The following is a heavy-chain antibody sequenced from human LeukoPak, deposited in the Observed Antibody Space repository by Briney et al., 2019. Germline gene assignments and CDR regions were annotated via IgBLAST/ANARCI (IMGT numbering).Heavy chain of an antibody. V-gene: IGHV3-48*04. CDR3: ATNNWGYAFDI. CDR2: ISSSSRTI. CDR1: GFTFSSYA. J-gene: IGHJ3*02. Sequence: PGGSLRLSCAASGFTFSSYAKNWVRQAPGKGLEWVSYISSSSRTIYYADSVKGRFTISRDNAKNSLYLQMNSLRAEDTAVYYCATNNWGYAFDIWGQGTMVTVSS. D-gene: IGHD7-27*01.